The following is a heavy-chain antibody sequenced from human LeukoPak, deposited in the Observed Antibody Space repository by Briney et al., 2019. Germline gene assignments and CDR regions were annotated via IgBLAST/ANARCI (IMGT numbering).Heavy chain of an antibody. V-gene: IGHV3-23*01. CDR1: GFPFSSHA. CDR2: ISNGKT. J-gene: IGHJ5*02. CDR3: VRKAGYCAPVCVKTNWFDP. D-gene: IGHD2-15*01. Sequence: GGSLRLSCAASGFPFSSHAMSWVRQPPGKGLEWVAAISNGKTYYADSVRGRFATSRDDSTNTVYLHMNSLRDEDTALYHCVRKAGYCAPVCVKTNWFDPWGQGTLVTVSS.